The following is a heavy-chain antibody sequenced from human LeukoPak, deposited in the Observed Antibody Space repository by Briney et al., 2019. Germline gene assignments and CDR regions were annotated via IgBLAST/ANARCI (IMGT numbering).Heavy chain of an antibody. J-gene: IGHJ3*02. CDR1: GFTFSSSW. CDR3: ARDRGYKAFDI. CDR2: IKEDGSLT. D-gene: IGHD5-18*01. Sequence: GGSLRLSCAASGFTFSSSWMDWVRQAPGKGLEWVANIKEDGSLTFYVDSVKGRFTISRDNAKNSLYLQMSSLRVDDTAVYYCARDRGYKAFDIWGQGTMVTVSS. V-gene: IGHV3-7*03.